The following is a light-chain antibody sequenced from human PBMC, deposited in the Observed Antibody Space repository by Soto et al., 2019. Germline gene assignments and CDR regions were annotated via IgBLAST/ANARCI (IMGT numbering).Light chain of an antibody. CDR3: SSYTSSSTYV. Sequence: QSALTQPASVSGSPGQSITISCTGTISDVGGYNYVSWYQQHPGKAPKLMIFDVSNRPSGVSNRFSGSKSGYTASLTIYGLQAEDEADYYCSSYTSSSTYVFGTGTKVTVL. CDR1: ISDVGGYNY. V-gene: IGLV2-14*03. J-gene: IGLJ1*01. CDR2: DVS.